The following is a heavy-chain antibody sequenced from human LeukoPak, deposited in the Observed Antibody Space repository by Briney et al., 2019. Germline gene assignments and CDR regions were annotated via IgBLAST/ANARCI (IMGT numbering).Heavy chain of an antibody. CDR1: GFTFSSYE. Sequence: GGSLRLSCAASGFTFSSYEMNWVRQAPGKGLEGVSYISCRGSTIYYADSVKGRFTISRDNAKNSLYLQMNSLRAEDTAVYYCARGTMVVTHDYWGQGTLVTVSS. J-gene: IGHJ4*02. D-gene: IGHD4-23*01. V-gene: IGHV3-48*03. CDR2: ISCRGSTI. CDR3: ARGTMVVTHDY.